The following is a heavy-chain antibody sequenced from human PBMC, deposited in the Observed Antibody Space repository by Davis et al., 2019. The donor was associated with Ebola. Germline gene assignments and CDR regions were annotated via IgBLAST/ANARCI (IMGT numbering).Heavy chain of an antibody. D-gene: IGHD5-12*01. CDR3: TTPGGQDSGYDVFDI. Sequence: SVPVSCQASLYTYPNSYMHWVRQPPGQELEWMGMLDLPDGRTINAQKFQGRVTVTRDTSTTTVYMDLSSLRSEDTALYYCTTPGGQDSGYDVFDIWGQGTMVTVSS. CDR2: LDLPDGRT. V-gene: IGHV1-46*03. CDR1: LYTYPNSY. J-gene: IGHJ3*02.